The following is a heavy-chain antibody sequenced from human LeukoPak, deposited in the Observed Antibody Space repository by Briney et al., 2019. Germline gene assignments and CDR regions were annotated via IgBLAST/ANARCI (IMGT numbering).Heavy chain of an antibody. CDR3: ARDGFGRGTGLEHWFDP. Sequence: SETLSLTCSVSGLSISSYYWSWIRQPPGKGLEWIGYVYHSGSTNYNPSLKSRVTISVDTSKNQFSLKLSSVTAADTAVYYCARDGFGRGTGLEHWFDPWGQGTLVTVSS. CDR2: VYHSGST. J-gene: IGHJ5*02. CDR1: GLSISSYY. D-gene: IGHD1-14*01. V-gene: IGHV4-59*01.